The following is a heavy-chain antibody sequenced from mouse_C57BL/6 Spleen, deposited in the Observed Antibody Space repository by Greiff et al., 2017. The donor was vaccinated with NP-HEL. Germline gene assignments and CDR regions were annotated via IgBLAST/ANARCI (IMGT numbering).Heavy chain of an antibody. V-gene: IGHV5-4*03. J-gene: IGHJ2*01. Sequence: DVKLVESGGGLVKPGGSLKLSCAASGFTFSSYAMSWVRQTPEKRLEWVATISDGGSYTYYPDNVKGRFTISRDNAKNNLYLQMSQLKSEDTAMYYCARLQGDYFDYWGQGTTLTVPS. CDR3: ARLQGDYFDY. CDR1: GFTFSSYA. CDR2: ISDGGSYT. D-gene: IGHD3-2*02.